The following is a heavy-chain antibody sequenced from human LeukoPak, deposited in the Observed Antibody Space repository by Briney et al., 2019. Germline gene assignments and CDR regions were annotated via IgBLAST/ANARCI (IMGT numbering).Heavy chain of an antibody. CDR1: GFTFSSYW. D-gene: IGHD6-13*01. V-gene: IGHV3-7*03. CDR2: IKQDGSEK. Sequence: GGSLRLSCAASGFTFSSYWMSWVRQAPGKGLEWVANIKQDGSEKYYVDSVKGRFTISRDNAKNSLYLQMNSLRAEDTAVYYCAKDSSSWYASGAFDIWGQGTMVTVSS. CDR3: AKDSSSWYASGAFDI. J-gene: IGHJ3*02.